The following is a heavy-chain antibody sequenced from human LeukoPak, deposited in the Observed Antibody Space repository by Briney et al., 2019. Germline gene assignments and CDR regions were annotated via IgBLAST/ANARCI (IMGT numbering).Heavy chain of an antibody. CDR3: ARDVTTAYYYYYMDV. D-gene: IGHD3-22*01. J-gene: IGHJ6*03. V-gene: IGHV4-61*02. CDR2: IYTSGST. Sequence: SETLSLTCTVSGGSISSGSYYWSWIRQPAGKGLEWIGRIYTSGSTNYNPSLKSRVTISVDTSKNQFSLKLSSVTAADTAVYYCARDVTTAYYYYYMDVWGKGTTVTVSS. CDR1: GGSISSGSYY.